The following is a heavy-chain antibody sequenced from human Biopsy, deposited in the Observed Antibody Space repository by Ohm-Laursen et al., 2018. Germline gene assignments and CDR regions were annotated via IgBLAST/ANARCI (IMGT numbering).Heavy chain of an antibody. CDR3: AGRPWPNAFDI. CDR1: GGSVSSGSYY. J-gene: IGHJ3*02. Sequence: SETLSLTCTVSGGSVSSGSYYWSWIRQPQGKGLEWIGYIYYSGSTNYNLSLKSRVSISVDTSRNQFSLKLISVAAADTAVYYCAGRPWPNAFDIWGQGTMVTVSS. D-gene: IGHD5-12*01. CDR2: IYYSGST. V-gene: IGHV4-61*01.